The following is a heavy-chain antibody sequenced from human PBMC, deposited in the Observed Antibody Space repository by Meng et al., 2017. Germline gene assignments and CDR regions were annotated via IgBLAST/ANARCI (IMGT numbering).Heavy chain of an antibody. D-gene: IGHD6-13*01. V-gene: IGHV3-30*01. CDR2: ISYDGSNK. Sequence: GESLKISCAASGFTFSSYAMHWVRQAPGKGLEWVAVISYDGSNKYYADSVKGRFTISRDNSKNTPYLQMNSLRAEDTAVYYCARGKEIAAAGFYFDYWGQGTLVTVSS. J-gene: IGHJ4*02. CDR1: GFTFSSYA. CDR3: ARGKEIAAAGFYFDY.